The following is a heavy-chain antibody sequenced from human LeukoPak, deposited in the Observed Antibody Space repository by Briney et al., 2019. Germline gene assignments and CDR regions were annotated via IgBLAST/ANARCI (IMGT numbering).Heavy chain of an antibody. D-gene: IGHD2-2*02. CDR2: ISYDGSNK. J-gene: IGHJ6*01. V-gene: IGHV3-30-3*01. CDR1: GFTFSSYA. CDR3: ARVDSAPGRGYCSSTSWYTGQYYYYGMDV. Sequence: GGTLRLSCAASGFTFSSYAMPWVRQAPGKGLEWVAVISYDGSNKYYADSVKGRFTISRDNSKNTLYLQRHSLRAEDTAVYYCARVDSAPGRGYCSSTSWYTGQYYYYGMDVWRQGTGVSVSS.